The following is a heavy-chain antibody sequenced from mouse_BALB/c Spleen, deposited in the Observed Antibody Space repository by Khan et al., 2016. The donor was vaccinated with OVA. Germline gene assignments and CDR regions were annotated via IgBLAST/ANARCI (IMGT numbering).Heavy chain of an antibody. CDR1: GYSITSDYA. V-gene: IGHV3-2*02. Sequence: VQLKESGPGLVKPSQSLSLTCTVTGYSITSDYAWNWIRQFPGNKLEWMGFISYSGNTNYNPSLKSRISITRDTSKNQFFLQLNSVTTEDTARYYCARVYGGAFDYWGQGTTLTVSS. J-gene: IGHJ2*01. D-gene: IGHD1-1*01. CDR2: ISYSGNT. CDR3: ARVYGGAFDY.